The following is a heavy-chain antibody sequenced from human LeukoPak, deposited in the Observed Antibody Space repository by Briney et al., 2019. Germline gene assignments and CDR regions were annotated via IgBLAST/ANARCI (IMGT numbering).Heavy chain of an antibody. CDR2: ISYDGSNK. CDR3: ARRYFDL. V-gene: IGHV3-30-3*01. Sequence: GGSLRLSCAASGFSFSNYPMHWVRQAPGKGLEWVAVISYDGSNKYYADSVKGRFTISRDNAKNSLYLQMNSLRAEDTAVYYCARRYFDLWGRGTLVTVSS. J-gene: IGHJ2*01. CDR1: GFSFSNYP.